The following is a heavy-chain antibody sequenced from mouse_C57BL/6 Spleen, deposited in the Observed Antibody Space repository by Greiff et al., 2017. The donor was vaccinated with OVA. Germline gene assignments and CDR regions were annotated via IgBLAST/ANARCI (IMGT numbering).Heavy chain of an antibody. Sequence: EVQGVESGGGLVKPGGSLTLSCAASGFTFSSYAMSWVRQTPEKRLEWVATISDGGSYTYYPDNVKGRFTISRDNAKNNLYLQMSHLKSEDTAMYYCARVVAPYYYAMDYWGQGTSVTVSS. CDR3: ARVVAPYYYAMDY. V-gene: IGHV5-4*01. CDR1: GFTFSSYA. J-gene: IGHJ4*01. CDR2: ISDGGSYT. D-gene: IGHD1-1*01.